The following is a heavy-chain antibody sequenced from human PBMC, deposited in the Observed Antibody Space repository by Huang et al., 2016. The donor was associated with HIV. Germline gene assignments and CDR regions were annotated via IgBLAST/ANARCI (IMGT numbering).Heavy chain of an antibody. CDR1: GDSIRSGGYY. V-gene: IGHV4-30-4*08. CDR2: IYYGGVS. CDR3: ARAPATHSVFFY. D-gene: IGHD3-3*01. J-gene: IGHJ4*02. Sequence: QVQLQESGPGLVKPSQTLSLTCTVSGDSIRSGGYYWTWIRQSPARGLVFFVYIYYGGVSDYNPSLKSRVAISIDAFKNRVSLKLKSVTVADTAVYYCARAPATHSVFFYWGQGTLVTVSA.